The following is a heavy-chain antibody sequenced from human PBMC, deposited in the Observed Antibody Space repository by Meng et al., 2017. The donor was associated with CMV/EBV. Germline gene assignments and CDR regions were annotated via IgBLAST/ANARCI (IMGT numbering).Heavy chain of an antibody. Sequence: TFPSYAMNWVRQAPGQGLEWMGWINTDTENPTYAQGFTGRFVFSLDTSVSTAYLQICSLKAEDTAVYYCAKSAPQMVRGVLPAFDYWGQGTLVTVSS. CDR1: TFPSYA. CDR2: INTDTENP. V-gene: IGHV7-4-1*01. CDR3: AKSAPQMVRGVLPAFDY. J-gene: IGHJ4*02. D-gene: IGHD3-10*01.